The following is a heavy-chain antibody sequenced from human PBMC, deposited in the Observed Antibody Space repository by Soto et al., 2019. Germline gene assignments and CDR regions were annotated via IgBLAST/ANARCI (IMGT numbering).Heavy chain of an antibody. D-gene: IGHD3-22*01. CDR2: ISGSGGST. CDR3: AKVLSRYYYDSSGYFNFDY. V-gene: IGHV3-23*01. Sequence: PGGSLRLSCAASGFTFSSYAMSWVRQAPGKGLEWVSAISGSGGSTYYADSVKGRFTISRDNSKNTLYLQMNSLRAEDTAVYYCAKVLSRYYYDSSGYFNFDYWGQGTLVTVSS. CDR1: GFTFSSYA. J-gene: IGHJ4*02.